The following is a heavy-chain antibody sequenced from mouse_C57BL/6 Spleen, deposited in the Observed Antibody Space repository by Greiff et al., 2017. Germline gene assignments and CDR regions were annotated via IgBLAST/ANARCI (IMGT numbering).Heavy chain of an antibody. V-gene: IGHV1-80*01. J-gene: IGHJ3*01. CDR3: ARKGMYYGNYTAY. CDR1: GYAFSSYW. Sequence: QVQLKESGAELVKPGASVKISCKASGYAFSSYWMNWVKQRPGKGLEWIGQIYPGDGDTNYNGKFKGKATLTADKSSSTAYMQLSSLTSEDSAVYFCARKGMYYGNYTAYWGQGTLVTVSA. CDR2: IYPGDGDT. D-gene: IGHD2-1*01.